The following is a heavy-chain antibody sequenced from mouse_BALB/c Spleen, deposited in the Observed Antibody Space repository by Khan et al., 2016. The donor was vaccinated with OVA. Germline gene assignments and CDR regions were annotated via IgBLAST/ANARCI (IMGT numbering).Heavy chain of an antibody. Sequence: EVELVESGGGLVKPGGSLKLSCAASGFTFSSYAMSWVRQTPAKRLEWVASISSGGSTYYPDSVKGRFTISSDNARNILYLQMSSLRSEDTAMYYGARDYYYGTGYFDYWGAGTTVTVSA. CDR2: ISSGGST. J-gene: IGHJ1*01. V-gene: IGHV5-6-5*01. D-gene: IGHD1-1*01. CDR1: GFTFSSYA. CDR3: ARDYYYGTGYFDY.